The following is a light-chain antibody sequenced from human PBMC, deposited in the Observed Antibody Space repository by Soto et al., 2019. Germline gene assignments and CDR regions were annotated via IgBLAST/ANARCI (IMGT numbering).Light chain of an antibody. CDR3: SSYTSSSTLDVV. Sequence: QSALTQPASVSGSPGQSITISCTGTSSDVGGYNYVSWYQQHPGKAPKLMIYDVSNRPSGVSNRFSGSKSSNTASLTISGLQAEDEDDYYCSSYTSSSTLDVVFGGGTKLTVL. J-gene: IGLJ2*01. CDR1: SSDVGGYNY. V-gene: IGLV2-14*01. CDR2: DVS.